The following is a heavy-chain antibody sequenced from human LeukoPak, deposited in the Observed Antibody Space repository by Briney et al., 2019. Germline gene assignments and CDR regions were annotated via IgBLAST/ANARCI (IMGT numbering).Heavy chain of an antibody. CDR2: IYGAGRT. CDR1: GFIVNSNY. CDR3: ARIGAAGDWYFDL. V-gene: IGHV3-53*01. D-gene: IGHD6-13*01. Sequence: GGSLRLSCAASGFIVNSNYMSWVRQAPGKGLEWVSVIYGAGRTYYADSVKGRFTISRDNSMNTFYLQMNSLRAEDTAVYYCARIGAAGDWYFDLWGRGTLVTVSS. J-gene: IGHJ2*01.